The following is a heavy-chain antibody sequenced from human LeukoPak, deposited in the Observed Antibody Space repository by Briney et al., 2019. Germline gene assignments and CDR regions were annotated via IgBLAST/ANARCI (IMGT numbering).Heavy chain of an antibody. CDR1: GFTFSSYS. D-gene: IGHD6-19*01. J-gene: IGHJ4*02. CDR2: ISSSSSYI. Sequence: GGSLRLSCAASGFTFSSYSMNWVRQAPGKGLEWVSSISSSSSYIYYADSVKGRFTISRDSAKNSLYLQMNSLRAEDTAVYYCARDHSSGWPFDYWGQGTLVTVSS. V-gene: IGHV3-21*01. CDR3: ARDHSSGWPFDY.